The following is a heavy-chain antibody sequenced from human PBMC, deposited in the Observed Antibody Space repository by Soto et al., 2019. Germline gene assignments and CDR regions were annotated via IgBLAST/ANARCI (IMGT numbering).Heavy chain of an antibody. J-gene: IGHJ5*02. Sequence: ASVKVSCKASGGTFSSYAISWVRQAPGQGLEWMGWINPNSGGTNYAQKFQGRVTMTRDTSISTAYMELSRLRSDDTAVYYCAREGSGWYWNWFDPWGQGTLVTVSS. D-gene: IGHD6-19*01. CDR1: GGTFSSYA. CDR3: AREGSGWYWNWFDP. CDR2: INPNSGGT. V-gene: IGHV1-2*02.